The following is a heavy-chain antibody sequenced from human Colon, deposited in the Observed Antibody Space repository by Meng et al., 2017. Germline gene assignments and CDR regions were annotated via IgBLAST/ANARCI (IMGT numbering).Heavy chain of an antibody. V-gene: IGHV4-30-2*06. CDR2: IYDNGCT. CDR3: ARGYRGSTYFAY. D-gene: IGHD3-16*01. CDR1: GDSVTTTLSS. J-gene: IGHJ4*02. Sequence: QLQLQESGSRLVKPSQTLSLTCAVSGDSVTTTLSSWSWIRQSPGKGLEWIGNIYDNGCTYYSPSLRSRVTISVDRSNNQFSLNLNSVTAADTAVYFCARGYRGSTYFAYWGQGILVTVSS.